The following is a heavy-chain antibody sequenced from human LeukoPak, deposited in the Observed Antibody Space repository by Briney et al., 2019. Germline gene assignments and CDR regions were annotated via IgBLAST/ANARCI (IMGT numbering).Heavy chain of an antibody. Sequence: GRSLRLSCAASGFTFSSYGMHWVRQAPGKGLEGVAVISYDGSNKYYADSVKGRFTISRDNSKNTLYLQMNSLRAEDTAVYYCAKDVGIVATISSTYWGQGTLVTVSS. V-gene: IGHV3-30*18. J-gene: IGHJ4*02. CDR1: GFTFSSYG. CDR2: ISYDGSNK. CDR3: AKDVGIVATISSTY. D-gene: IGHD5-12*01.